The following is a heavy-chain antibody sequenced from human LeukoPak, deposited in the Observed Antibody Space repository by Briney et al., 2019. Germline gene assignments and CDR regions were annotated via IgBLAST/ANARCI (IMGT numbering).Heavy chain of an antibody. CDR2: IYTSGST. V-gene: IGHV4-61*02. Sequence: SETLSLTCTVSGGSISSGSYYWSWIRQPAGKGLELIGRIYTSGSTNYNPSLKSRVIIPVDTSKNQFPLKLNSVTAADTAVYYCARVDGSCSGGSCPSGNWFDPWGQGTLVTVSS. J-gene: IGHJ5*02. CDR3: ARVDGSCSGGSCPSGNWFDP. CDR1: GGSISSGSYY. D-gene: IGHD2-15*01.